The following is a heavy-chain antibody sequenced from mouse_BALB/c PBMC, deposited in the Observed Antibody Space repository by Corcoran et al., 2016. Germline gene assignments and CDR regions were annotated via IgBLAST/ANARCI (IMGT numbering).Heavy chain of an antibody. CDR3: ARRDYLDY. CDR2: IDPANGNT. Sequence: EVQLQQSGAELVKPGASVKLSCTASGFNIKDTYMHWVKQRPEQGLEWIGRIDPANGNTKYDPKFQGKATITADTSSNTAYLQLRSLTSEDTAVYYCARRDYLDYWGQGTTLTVSS. V-gene: IGHV14-3*02. J-gene: IGHJ2*01. CDR1: GFNIKDTY.